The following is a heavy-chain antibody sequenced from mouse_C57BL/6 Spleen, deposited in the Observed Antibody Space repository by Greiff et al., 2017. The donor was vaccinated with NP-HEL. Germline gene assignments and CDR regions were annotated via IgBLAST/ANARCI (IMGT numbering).Heavy chain of an antibody. J-gene: IGHJ4*01. CDR1: GYTFTSYW. Sequence: QVQLQQPGAELVRPGSSVKLSCKASGYTFTSYWMHWVKQRPIQGLEWIGNIDPSDSETHYNQKFKDKATLTVDKSSSTAYMQLSSLTSEDSAVYYCAIYDYDEGRLMDYWGQGTSVTVSS. D-gene: IGHD2-4*01. CDR3: AIYDYDEGRLMDY. V-gene: IGHV1-52*01. CDR2: IDPSDSET.